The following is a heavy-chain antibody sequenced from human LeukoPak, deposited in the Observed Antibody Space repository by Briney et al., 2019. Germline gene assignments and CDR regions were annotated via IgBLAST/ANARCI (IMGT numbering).Heavy chain of an antibody. V-gene: IGHV1-2*02. CDR1: GYTFTGYY. D-gene: IGHD6-13*01. CDR2: INPNSGGT. CDR3: ARDRSSIAAAGSYGMDV. Sequence: ASVTVSCKASGYTFTGYYMHWVRQPPGQGLEWMGWINPNSGGTNYAQKFQGRVTMTRDTSISTAYMDLSRLRSDDTAVYYCARDRSSIAAAGSYGMDVWGQGTTVTVSS. J-gene: IGHJ6*02.